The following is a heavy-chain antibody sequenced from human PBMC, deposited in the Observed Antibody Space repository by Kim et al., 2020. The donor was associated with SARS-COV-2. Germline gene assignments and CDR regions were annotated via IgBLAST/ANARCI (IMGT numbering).Heavy chain of an antibody. D-gene: IGHD3-22*01. J-gene: IGHJ6*02. CDR3: AREGRRSSGDV. CDR2: INHSGST. Sequence: SETLSLTCAVYGGSFSGYYWSWIRQPPGKGLEWIGEINHSGSTNYNPSLKSRVTISVDTSKNQFSLKLSSVTAADTAVYYCAREGRRSSGDVWGQGTTVTVSS. CDR1: GGSFSGYY. V-gene: IGHV4-34*01.